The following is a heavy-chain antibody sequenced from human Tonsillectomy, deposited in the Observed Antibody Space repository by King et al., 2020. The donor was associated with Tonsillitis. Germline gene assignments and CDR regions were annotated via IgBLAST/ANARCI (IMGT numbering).Heavy chain of an antibody. CDR2: IDPSDSYT. D-gene: IGHD3-22*01. CDR1: GYSFTSYW. CDR3: ARHVSNYDSSGYYLGD. Sequence: VQLVESGAEVKKPGESLRISCKGSGYSFTSYWISWVRQMPGKGLEWMGRIDPSDSYTNYSPSFQGHVSIPADKSISTAYLQWSSLKAADTAMYYCARHVSNYDSSGYYLGDWGQGTLVTVSS. J-gene: IGHJ4*02. V-gene: IGHV5-10-1*03.